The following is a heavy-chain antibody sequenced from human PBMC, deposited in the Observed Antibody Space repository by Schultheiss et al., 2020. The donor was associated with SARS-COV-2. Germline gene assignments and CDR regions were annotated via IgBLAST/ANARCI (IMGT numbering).Heavy chain of an antibody. Sequence: ASVKVSCKASGYTFTSYGISWVRQAPGQGLEWMGWISAYNGNTNYAQKLQGRVTMTTDTSTSTGYMELRSLRSDDTAVYYCARWGRFGIAVAGTGPPDYWGQGTLVTVSS. D-gene: IGHD6-19*01. CDR1: GYTFTSYG. CDR2: ISAYNGNT. CDR3: ARWGRFGIAVAGTGPPDY. V-gene: IGHV1-18*01. J-gene: IGHJ4*02.